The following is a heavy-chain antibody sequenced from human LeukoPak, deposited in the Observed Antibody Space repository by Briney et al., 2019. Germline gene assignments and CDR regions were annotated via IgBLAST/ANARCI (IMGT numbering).Heavy chain of an antibody. J-gene: IGHJ4*02. Sequence: PGGSLRLSCAASGFTFSSYSMNWVRQAPGKGLEWVSSISSSSSYIYYADSVKGRFTISRDNAKNSLYLQMNSLRAEDTAVYYCARAGVRRARQLLTYFDYWGQGTLVTVPS. CDR2: ISSSSSYI. CDR1: GFTFSSYS. V-gene: IGHV3-21*01. CDR3: ARAGVRRARQLLTYFDY. D-gene: IGHD2-2*01.